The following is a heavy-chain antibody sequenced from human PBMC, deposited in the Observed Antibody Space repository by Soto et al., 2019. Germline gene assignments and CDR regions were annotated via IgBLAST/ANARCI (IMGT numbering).Heavy chain of an antibody. D-gene: IGHD2-21*02. V-gene: IGHV4-4*02. J-gene: IGHJ3*02. CDR3: ARGPGVVVSADDAFDI. Sequence: QVQLQESGPGLVKPSGTLSLTCAVSGGSVSSSNWWSWVRQSPGKGLEWMGEIYPSGSAHSNPSLKRRATISPDKSKNKFSLRLASVTAADTAVYYCARGPGVVVSADDAFDIWGTGTRVIVSS. CDR1: GGSVSSSNW. CDR2: IYPSGSA.